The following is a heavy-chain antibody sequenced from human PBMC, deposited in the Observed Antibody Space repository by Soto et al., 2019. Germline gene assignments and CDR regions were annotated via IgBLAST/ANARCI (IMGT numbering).Heavy chain of an antibody. CDR3: TRGAGNGWFLY. CDR1: GFTVSSYD. D-gene: IGHD6-19*01. V-gene: IGHV3-66*01. CDR2: IYSSGNT. J-gene: IGHJ4*02. Sequence: GGSLRLSCAASGFTVSSYDMNWVRQAPGKGLEWVSVIYSSGNTYYADSVRGRFTISRDNSKNTLYLQMNNLRAEDTGVYYCTRGAGNGWFLYWGQGILVTVSS.